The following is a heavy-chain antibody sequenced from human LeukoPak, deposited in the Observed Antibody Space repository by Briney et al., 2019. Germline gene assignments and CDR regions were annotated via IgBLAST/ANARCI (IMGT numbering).Heavy chain of an antibody. CDR2: INPSGGST. CDR3: ARDRAQRLRGQGPGYYFDY. Sequence: ASVKVSCKASGYTFTSYYMHWVRQAPGQGLEWMGMINPSGGSTSYAQKFQGRVTMTRDMSTSTVYMELSSLRSEDTAVYYCARDRAQRLRGQGPGYYFDYWGQGTLVTVSS. V-gene: IGHV1-46*01. CDR1: GYTFTSYY. D-gene: IGHD5-18*01. J-gene: IGHJ4*02.